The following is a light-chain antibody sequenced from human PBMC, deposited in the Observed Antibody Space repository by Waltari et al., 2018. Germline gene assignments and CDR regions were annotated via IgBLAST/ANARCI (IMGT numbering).Light chain of an antibody. J-gene: IGKJ1*01. V-gene: IGKV1-5*01. CDR3: QQYDDYWT. CDR2: DAS. CDR1: QSIGSW. Sequence: DIQMTQSPSTLPASVGDSVTITCRASQSIGSWLARYQQKRGKDPELLIYDASSWQGGVPSRFSGSGSGTEFTLTISSLQPDDFATYFCQQYDDYWTFGQGTKVEVK.